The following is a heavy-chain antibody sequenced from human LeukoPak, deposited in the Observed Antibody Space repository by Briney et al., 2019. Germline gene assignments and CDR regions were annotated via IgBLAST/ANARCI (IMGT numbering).Heavy chain of an antibody. Sequence: SETLSLTCTVSGGSISSYYWSWIRQPPGKGLEWIGYIYYSGSANYNPSLKSRVTISVDTSKNQFSLKLSSVTAADTAVYYCARALPYYYDSSGYYPTTNAFDIWGQGTMVTVSS. CDR1: GGSISSYY. CDR2: IYYSGSA. CDR3: ARALPYYYDSSGYYPTTNAFDI. V-gene: IGHV4-59*01. J-gene: IGHJ3*02. D-gene: IGHD3-22*01.